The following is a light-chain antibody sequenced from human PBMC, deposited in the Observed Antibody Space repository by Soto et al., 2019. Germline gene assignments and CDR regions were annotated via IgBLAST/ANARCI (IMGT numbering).Light chain of an antibody. J-gene: IGLJ1*01. CDR1: SSNIGSRY. Sequence: QPVLTQPPSASGTPGQRVTISCSGSSSNIGSRYVYWYQQLPGTAPRLLIYNNNQRPSGVPDRFSGSKSGTSASLAISGLRSEDEADYYCAAGDGTLSGPGYVFGTGTKVTVL. V-gene: IGLV1-47*02. CDR3: AAGDGTLSGPGYV. CDR2: NNN.